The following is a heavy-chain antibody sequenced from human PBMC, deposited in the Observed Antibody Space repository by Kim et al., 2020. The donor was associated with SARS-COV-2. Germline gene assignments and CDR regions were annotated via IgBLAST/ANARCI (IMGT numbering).Heavy chain of an antibody. Sequence: ASVKVSCKASGYTFTSYYMHWVRQAPGQGLEWMGIINPSGGSTSYAQKFQGRVTMTRDTSTSTVYMELSSLRSEDTAVYYCARDGAVIFRAYYYYGMDVWGQGTTVTVSS. D-gene: IGHD3-16*02. J-gene: IGHJ6*02. CDR3: ARDGAVIFRAYYYYGMDV. CDR2: INPSGGST. CDR1: GYTFTSYY. V-gene: IGHV1-46*01.